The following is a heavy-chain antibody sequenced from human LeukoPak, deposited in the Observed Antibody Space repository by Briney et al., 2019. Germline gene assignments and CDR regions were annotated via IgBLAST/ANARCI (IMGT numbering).Heavy chain of an antibody. CDR2: IYTTGST. V-gene: IGHV4-4*07. D-gene: IGHD3-9*01. CDR1: NGYISNYF. Sequence: SETLSLTCTVSNGYISNYFWSWIRQPAGKGLEWIGRIYTTGSTNYNPSLRSRVTMSVDASEKQFSLRLTSVTAADTAVYYCARAPSETRYSRASEYYFEYWGQGILLTVSS. J-gene: IGHJ4*02. CDR3: ARAPSETRYSRASEYYFEY.